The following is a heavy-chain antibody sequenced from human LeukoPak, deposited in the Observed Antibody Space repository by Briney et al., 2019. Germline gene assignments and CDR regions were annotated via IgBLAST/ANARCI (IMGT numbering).Heavy chain of an antibody. CDR2: IYYSGST. V-gene: IGHV4-31*03. Sequence: SETLSLTCTVSGGSISIGGYYWSWVRQHPGKGLEWIGYIYYSGSTYYNPALKSRVTISVDTSKNQFSLKLSSVTAADTAVYDCARNYDRSGYYSWGQGTLVTVSS. D-gene: IGHD3-22*01. J-gene: IGHJ4*02. CDR3: ARNYDRSGYYS. CDR1: GGSISIGGYY.